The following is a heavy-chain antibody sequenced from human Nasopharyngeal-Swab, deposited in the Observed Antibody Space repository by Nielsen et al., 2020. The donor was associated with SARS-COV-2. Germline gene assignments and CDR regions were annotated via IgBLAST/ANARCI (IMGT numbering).Heavy chain of an antibody. CDR3: ARGRGYGAHFDY. J-gene: IGHJ4*02. CDR2: MNPNSGNK. Sequence: ASVKVSCKASGYTFTSYDINRVIHATAQRLEWMGWMNPNSGNKVSAQKVQGRVTMTWNTTMSTAYMELNSLQYEDTAVYFCARGRGYGAHFDYWGQGTLVAVSS. D-gene: IGHD4-17*01. CDR1: GYTFTSYD. V-gene: IGHV1-8*01.